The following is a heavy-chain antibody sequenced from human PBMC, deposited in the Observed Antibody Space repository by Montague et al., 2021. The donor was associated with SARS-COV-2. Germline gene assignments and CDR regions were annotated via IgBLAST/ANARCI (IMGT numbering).Heavy chain of an antibody. CDR2: IYYRGTT. V-gene: IGHV4-59*01. Sequence: SETLSLTCTVSGGSIDSYYWSWLRQPPGKGLEWIGYIYYRGTTNYNPSLESRVTMSVGTSKNQFSLNLSSVTAADTAMYYCARELQYNWFDPWGRGTLVTVSS. D-gene: IGHD2-21*02. CDR1: GGSIDSYY. J-gene: IGHJ5*02. CDR3: ARELQYNWFDP.